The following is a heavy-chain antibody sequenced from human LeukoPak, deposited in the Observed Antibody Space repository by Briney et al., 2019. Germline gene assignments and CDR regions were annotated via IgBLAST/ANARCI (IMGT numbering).Heavy chain of an antibody. CDR2: ISAYNGNT. V-gene: IGHV1-18*01. CDR1: GYTFTIYG. CDR3: ARDQGYSSSWYGGYYGMDV. D-gene: IGHD6-13*01. Sequence: ASVKVSCKASGYTFTIYGISWVRQAPGQGLEWMGWISAYNGNTNYAQKLQGRVTMTTDTSTSTAYMELRSLRSDDTAVYYCARDQGYSSSWYGGYYGMDVWGQGTMVTVSS. J-gene: IGHJ6*02.